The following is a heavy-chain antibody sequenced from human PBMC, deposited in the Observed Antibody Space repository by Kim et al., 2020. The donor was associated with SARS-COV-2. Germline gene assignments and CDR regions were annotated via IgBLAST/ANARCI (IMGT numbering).Heavy chain of an antibody. CDR3: ASNLFSITIFGVVTRYFDS. J-gene: IGHJ4*02. D-gene: IGHD3-3*01. CDR2: IYYSGST. Sequence: SETLSLTCTVSGGSISSSSYYWGWIRQPPGKGLEWIGSIYYSGSTYYNPSLKSRVTISVDTSKNQFSLKLSSVTAADTAVYYCASNLFSITIFGVVTRYFDSWGQGTLVTVSS. V-gene: IGHV4-39*01. CDR1: GGSISSSSYY.